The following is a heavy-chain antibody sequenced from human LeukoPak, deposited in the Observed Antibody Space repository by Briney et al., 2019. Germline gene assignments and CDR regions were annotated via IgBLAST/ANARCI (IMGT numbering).Heavy chain of an antibody. V-gene: IGHV3-73*01. Sequence: GGSLRLSCAASGFTFSGSAMHWVRQASGKGLEWVGRIRSKANSYATAYAASVKGRFTISRDDSKNTAYLQMNSLKTEDTAVYYCTRLSIAARADYWGQGTLVTVSS. CDR1: GFTFSGSA. CDR2: IRSKANSYAT. J-gene: IGHJ4*02. D-gene: IGHD6-6*01. CDR3: TRLSIAARADY.